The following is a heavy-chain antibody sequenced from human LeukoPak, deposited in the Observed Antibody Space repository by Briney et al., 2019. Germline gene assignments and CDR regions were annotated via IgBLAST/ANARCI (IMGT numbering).Heavy chain of an antibody. Sequence: SETLSLTCTVSGGSISSYYWSWIRQPPGKGLEWIGYIYYSGSTNYNPSLKSRVTISVDTSKNQFSLKLSSVTAADTAVYYCARETRRGIAAAGNWGQGTLVTVSS. CDR2: IYYSGST. D-gene: IGHD6-13*01. CDR3: ARETRRGIAAAGN. V-gene: IGHV4-59*12. CDR1: GGSISSYY. J-gene: IGHJ4*02.